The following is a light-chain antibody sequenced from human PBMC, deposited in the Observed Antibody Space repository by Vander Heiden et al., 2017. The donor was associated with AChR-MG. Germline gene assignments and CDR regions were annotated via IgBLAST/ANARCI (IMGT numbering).Light chain of an antibody. CDR1: QAIRNY. Sequence: AIRMTQSPSSFSASTGDRVTITCRASQAIRNYLAWDQQKPGKAPKLLIYAASTVQNGVPSRVSGSGSGTDFTLTISCLQSEDFATYYCQHEETYPLTFGHGTKVNIK. V-gene: IGKV1-8*01. CDR2: AAS. CDR3: QHEETYPLT. J-gene: IGKJ3*01.